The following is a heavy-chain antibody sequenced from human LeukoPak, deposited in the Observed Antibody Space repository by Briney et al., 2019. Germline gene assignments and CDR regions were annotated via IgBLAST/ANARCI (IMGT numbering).Heavy chain of an antibody. CDR3: AKCAVTADYFDY. CDR2: ISNDGSNK. D-gene: IGHD2-21*02. Sequence: RPGGSLRLSCAASGFTFSSYGMHWVRQAPGKGLEWVAVISNDGSNKYYADSVKGRFTISRDNSKNTLYLQMNSLRAEDTAVYYCAKCAVTADYFDYWGQGTLVTVSS. V-gene: IGHV3-30*18. J-gene: IGHJ4*02. CDR1: GFTFSSYG.